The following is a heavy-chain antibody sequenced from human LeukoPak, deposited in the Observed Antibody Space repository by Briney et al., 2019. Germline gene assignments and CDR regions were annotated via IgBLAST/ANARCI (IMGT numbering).Heavy chain of an antibody. V-gene: IGHV3-30*04. J-gene: IGHJ4*02. CDR2: ISYDGKRR. D-gene: IGHD3-10*01. Sequence: GGSLRLSCAASGFTFSSYPMHWVRQAPGKGLEWVAVISYDGKRRFYADSVKGRFTISRDNSKNTVDLQMNSLRAEDMAVYYCARDWGYDSGTYCVYWGQGTLVTVSS. CDR1: GFTFSSYP. CDR3: ARDWGYDSGTYCVY.